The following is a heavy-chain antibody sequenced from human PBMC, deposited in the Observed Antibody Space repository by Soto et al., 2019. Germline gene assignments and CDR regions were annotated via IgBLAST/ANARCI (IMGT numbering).Heavy chain of an antibody. V-gene: IGHV3-30-3*01. CDR1: GFTFSSYA. J-gene: IGHJ4*02. D-gene: IGHD3-3*01. CDR3: ARVRSDCWGGFPY. CDR2: ISYDGNNQ. Sequence: QVQLVESGGGVVQPGRSLRLSCAVSGFTFSSYAMHWVRQAPGKGLEWVAVISYDGNNQYYADSVKGRFTISRDNSKNTLYLQMNSLRAEDTAVYYCARVRSDCWGGFPYWGQGTLVTVSS.